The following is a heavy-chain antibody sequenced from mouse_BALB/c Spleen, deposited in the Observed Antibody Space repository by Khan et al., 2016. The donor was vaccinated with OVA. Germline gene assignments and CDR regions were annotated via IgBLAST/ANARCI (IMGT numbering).Heavy chain of an antibody. CDR3: IIGGYGGFAY. J-gene: IGHJ3*01. Sequence: QVQLQQSGAELVKPGASVNLSCTASGYTFTSYQMYWVKQRPGQGLEWIGEINPNNGGTNFNAKFNSKATLTVDKSSSKAFMQLSSLTSEDSAVYYSIIGGYGGFAYWGQGTLVTVSA. CDR1: GYTFTSYQ. CDR2: INPNNGGT. V-gene: IGHV1S81*02. D-gene: IGHD3-1*01.